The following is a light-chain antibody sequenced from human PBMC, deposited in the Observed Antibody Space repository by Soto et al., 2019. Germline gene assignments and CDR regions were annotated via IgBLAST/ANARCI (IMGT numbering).Light chain of an antibody. CDR1: QSVSSN. J-gene: IGKJ4*01. CDR3: QQYNNWPQLT. CDR2: GAS. V-gene: IGKV3-15*01. Sequence: EIVMTQSPATLSVSPGERATLSCRASQSVSSNLAWYQQKPGQAPRLLSYGASTRATGIPARFSGSGSGTEFTLTISSLQSEDFAVYYCQQYNNWPQLTFGGGTKVEIK.